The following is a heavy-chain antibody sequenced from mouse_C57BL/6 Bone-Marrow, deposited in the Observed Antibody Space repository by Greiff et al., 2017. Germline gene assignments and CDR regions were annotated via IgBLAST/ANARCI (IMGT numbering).Heavy chain of an antibody. CDR2: INPSTGGT. CDR1: GYSFTGYY. J-gene: IGHJ3*01. Sequence: EVQLQQSGPELVKPGASVKISCKASGYSFTGYYMNWVKQSPEKSLEWIGEINPSTGGTTYNQKFKAKATLTVDKSSSTAYMQLKSLTSEDSAVYYCAPLYYDYDSWFAYWGQGTLVTVSA. CDR3: APLYYDYDSWFAY. V-gene: IGHV1-42*01. D-gene: IGHD2-4*01.